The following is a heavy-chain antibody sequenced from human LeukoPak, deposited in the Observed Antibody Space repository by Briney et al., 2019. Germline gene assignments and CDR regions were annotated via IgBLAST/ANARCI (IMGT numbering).Heavy chain of an antibody. D-gene: IGHD6-13*01. CDR2: ISYDGSNK. CDR1: GFTFSSYA. V-gene: IGHV3-30-3*01. CDR3: ARGGLNIAAAPKY. J-gene: IGHJ4*02. Sequence: HPGGSLRLSCAASGFTFSSYAMHWVRQAPGKGLEWVAVISYDGSNKYYADSVKGRFTISRDNSKNTLYLQMNSLRAEDTAVYYCARGGLNIAAAPKYWGQGTLVTVSS.